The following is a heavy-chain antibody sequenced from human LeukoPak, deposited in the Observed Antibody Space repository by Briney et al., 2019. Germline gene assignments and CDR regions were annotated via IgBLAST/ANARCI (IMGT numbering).Heavy chain of an antibody. Sequence: ASVKVSCKASGYTFTDHYIHWVRQAPGQGLEWMGWINPNSGATNYAQKFQGRVTLTRDTSISTAYMDLSSLRSDDSAVYFCARRMYSGSHYYAFDIWGQGTMVTVSS. V-gene: IGHV1-2*02. J-gene: IGHJ3*02. CDR3: ARRMYSGSHYYAFDI. D-gene: IGHD1-26*01. CDR1: GYTFTDHY. CDR2: INPNSGAT.